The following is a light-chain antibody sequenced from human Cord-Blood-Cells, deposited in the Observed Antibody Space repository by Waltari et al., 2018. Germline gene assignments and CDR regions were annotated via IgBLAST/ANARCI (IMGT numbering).Light chain of an antibody. CDR1: SSDVGSYNL. CDR2: EGS. V-gene: IGLV2-23*01. Sequence: QSALTQPASVSGSPGQSITISCTGTSSDVGSYNLVSWYQQHPVKAPKLMIYEGSKLPSGVSNRFSGSKSGNTASLTISGLQAEDEADYYCCSYAGSSSNWVFGGGTKLTVL. CDR3: CSYAGSSSNWV. J-gene: IGLJ3*02.